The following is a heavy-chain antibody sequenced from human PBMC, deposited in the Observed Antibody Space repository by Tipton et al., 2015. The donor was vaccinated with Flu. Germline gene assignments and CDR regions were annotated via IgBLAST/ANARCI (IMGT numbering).Heavy chain of an antibody. Sequence: LRLSCTVSGGSISSYYWSWIRQPPGKGLEWIGYSYYTGSTNYNPSLKSRVTMSVDTSKNQFSLKLSSVTAADTAVYYCARGEEHLVEGNYYYGIDVWGQGTTVTVS. D-gene: IGHD6-6*01. V-gene: IGHV4-59*01. CDR3: ARGEEHLVEGNYYYGIDV. CDR1: GGSISSYY. J-gene: IGHJ6*02. CDR2: SYYTGST.